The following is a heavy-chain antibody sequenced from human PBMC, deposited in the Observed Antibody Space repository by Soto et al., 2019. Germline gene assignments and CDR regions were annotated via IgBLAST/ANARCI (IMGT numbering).Heavy chain of an antibody. Sequence: QLQLQESSSGLVKPSQTLSLTCAVSGGSISCGGYSWSWIRQPPGRGLEWIGYIYHSGSTYYNPSRKSRVTLSVDSCKNQSALKLSSVNAADTAVYYGGRARVSSGMDVWGQGATVTVSS. V-gene: IGHV4-30-2*01. CDR2: IYHSGST. J-gene: IGHJ6*02. CDR1: GGSISCGGYS. CDR3: GRARVSSGMDV. D-gene: IGHD1-26*01.